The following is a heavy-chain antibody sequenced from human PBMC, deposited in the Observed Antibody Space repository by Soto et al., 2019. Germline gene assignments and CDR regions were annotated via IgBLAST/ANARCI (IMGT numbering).Heavy chain of an antibody. CDR3: ATQSPGDY. CDR1: GYSVSSGEYY. V-gene: IGHV4-61*08. Sequence: SETLSLTCTVSGYSVSSGEYYWSWIRQPPGKGLEWVGYIYDSGRTKYNPSLQSRVTISVDTSKNQFSLKLSAVTEADTAVYYCATQSPGDYWSQGTLVTVSS. J-gene: IGHJ4*02. CDR2: IYDSGRT.